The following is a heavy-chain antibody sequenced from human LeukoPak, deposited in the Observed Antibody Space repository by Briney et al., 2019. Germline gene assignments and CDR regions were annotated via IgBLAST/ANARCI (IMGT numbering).Heavy chain of an antibody. Sequence: GSLRLSCAASGFTFSSYAMSWVRQAPGKGLEWVSAISGSGGSTYYADSVKGRFTISRDNSKNTLYLQMNSLRAEDTAVYYCTCSSCYVLGVVYWGQGTLVTVSS. D-gene: IGHD2-15*01. CDR3: TCSSCYVLGVVY. V-gene: IGHV3-23*01. J-gene: IGHJ4*02. CDR1: GFTFSSYA. CDR2: ISGSGGST.